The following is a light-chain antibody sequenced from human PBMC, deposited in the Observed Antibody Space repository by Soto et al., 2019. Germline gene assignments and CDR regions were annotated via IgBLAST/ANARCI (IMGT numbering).Light chain of an antibody. J-gene: IGKJ1*01. CDR1: QSISSY. V-gene: IGKV1-39*01. Sequence: IQMTQSPSSLSASVLDIVTITFRASQSISSYLNWYQQKPGKAPKLLIYAASSLQSGVPSRFSGSGSGTDFTLTISSLQPEDFATYYCQQSYSTPRTFGQGTKVDIK. CDR3: QQSYSTPRT. CDR2: AAS.